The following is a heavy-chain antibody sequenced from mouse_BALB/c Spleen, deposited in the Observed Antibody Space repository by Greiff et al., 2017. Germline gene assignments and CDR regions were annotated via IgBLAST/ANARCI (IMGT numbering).Heavy chain of an antibody. CDR1: GYTFTSYW. D-gene: IGHD1-1*01. CDR3: ARYYGSSHWYFDV. J-gene: IGHJ1*01. V-gene: IGHV1S132*01. Sequence: QVQLKESGAELVKPGASVKLSCKTSGYTFTSYWIQWVKQRPGQGLGWIGEIFPGTGTTYYNEKFKGKATLTIDTSSSTAYMQLSSLTSEDSAVYFCARYYGSSHWYFDVWGAGTTVTVSS. CDR2: IFPGTGTT.